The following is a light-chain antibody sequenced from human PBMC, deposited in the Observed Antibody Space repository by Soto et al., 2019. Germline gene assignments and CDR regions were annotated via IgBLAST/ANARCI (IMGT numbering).Light chain of an antibody. V-gene: IGKV3-11*01. Sequence: EVVLTQSPATLSLSPGERATLSCRASQNVRTFLDWYQQKPGQAPRLLIYGASNRATGIPARVSGSGSGTDFTLAITSLEPEDFAVYYCQQHSHWPPWTFGQGTRVEIQ. CDR2: GAS. CDR1: QNVRTF. CDR3: QQHSHWPPWT. J-gene: IGKJ1*01.